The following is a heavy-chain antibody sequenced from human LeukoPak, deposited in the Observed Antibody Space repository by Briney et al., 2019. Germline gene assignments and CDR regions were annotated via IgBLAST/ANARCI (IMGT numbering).Heavy chain of an antibody. Sequence: SETLSLTCTVSSYSISSGYYWSWIRQPPGKGLEWIGYTYYSGSTNYNPSLKSRVTISVDTSKNQFSLKLSSVTAADTAVYYCARDRQGLDAFDIWGQGTMVTVSS. V-gene: IGHV4-61*01. D-gene: IGHD3-22*01. CDR1: SYSISSGYY. CDR2: TYYSGST. J-gene: IGHJ3*02. CDR3: ARDRQGLDAFDI.